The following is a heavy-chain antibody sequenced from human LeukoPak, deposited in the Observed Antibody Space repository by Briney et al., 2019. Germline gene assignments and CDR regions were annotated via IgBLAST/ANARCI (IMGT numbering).Heavy chain of an antibody. CDR2: IYYSGGT. CDR1: GGSISSYY. Sequence: SETLSLTCTVSGGSISSYYWSWIRQPPGKGLEWIGYIYYSGGTNYNPSLKSRVTISVDTSKNQFSLKLSSVTAADTAVYYCARAPYYSTVGAFDIWGQGTMVTVSS. V-gene: IGHV4-59*08. J-gene: IGHJ3*02. CDR3: ARAPYYSTVGAFDI. D-gene: IGHD3-10*01.